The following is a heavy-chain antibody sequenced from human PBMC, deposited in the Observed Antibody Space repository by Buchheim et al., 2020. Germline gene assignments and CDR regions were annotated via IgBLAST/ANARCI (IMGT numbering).Heavy chain of an antibody. Sequence: QVQLQQWGAGLLKPSETLSLTCAVYGGSFSGYYWSWIRQPPGKGLEWIGEINHSGDTNYKSSLKGRVTVFVDTSKNQSSLKMSSVTAADTAVYYCARGNQIKYFDLWGRGTL. V-gene: IGHV4-34*01. CDR2: INHSGDT. CDR3: ARGNQIKYFDL. CDR1: GGSFSGYY. J-gene: IGHJ2*01.